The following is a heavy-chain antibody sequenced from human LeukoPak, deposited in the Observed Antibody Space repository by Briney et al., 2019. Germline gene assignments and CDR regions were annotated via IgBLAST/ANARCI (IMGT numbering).Heavy chain of an antibody. CDR3: ARGSSRSSWYMRDAFDI. D-gene: IGHD6-13*01. CDR1: GYTFTSYD. Sequence: GASVKVSCKASGYTFTSYDINWVRQATGQGLEWMGWMNPNSGNTGYAQKFQGRVTMTRNTSISTAYMELSSLRSEDTAVYYCARGSSRSSWYMRDAFDIWGQGTMVTVSS. CDR2: MNPNSGNT. J-gene: IGHJ3*02. V-gene: IGHV1-8*01.